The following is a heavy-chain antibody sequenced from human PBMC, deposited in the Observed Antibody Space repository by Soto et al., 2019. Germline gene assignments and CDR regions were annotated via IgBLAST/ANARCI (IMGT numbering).Heavy chain of an antibody. J-gene: IGHJ2*01. Sequence: QLQLQKSGPGLVKPSETLSLTCTVSGGSISTSRYYWGWIRQPPGKGLEWIGSIFYSGTTYYNPSLKSRVNISVDTSKNQCSLKLTSVTAADTAVYYCAMQVGSGCWYFDLWGRGTLVTVSS. CDR1: GGSISTSRYY. CDR2: IFYSGTT. CDR3: AMQVGSGCWYFDL. D-gene: IGHD3-10*01. V-gene: IGHV4-39*01.